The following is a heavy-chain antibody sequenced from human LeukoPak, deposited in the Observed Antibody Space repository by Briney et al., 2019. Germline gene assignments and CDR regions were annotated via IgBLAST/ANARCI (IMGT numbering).Heavy chain of an antibody. CDR3: ARRQGYSYGWYYFDY. D-gene: IGHD5-18*01. Sequence: SETLSLTCTVSGGSISSYYWGWIRQPPGKGLEWIGSIYYSGSTYYNPSLKSRVTISVDTSKNQFSLKLSSVTAADTAVYYCARRQGYSYGWYYFDYWGQGTLVTVSS. J-gene: IGHJ4*02. V-gene: IGHV4-39*07. CDR1: GGSISSYY. CDR2: IYYSGST.